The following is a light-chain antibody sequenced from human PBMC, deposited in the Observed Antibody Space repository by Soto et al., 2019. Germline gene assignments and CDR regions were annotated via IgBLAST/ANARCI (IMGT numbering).Light chain of an antibody. CDR2: EVS. Sequence: QSALTQPASVSGSPGQSITISCTGTSSDVGDYNYVSWYQQHPGKAPKLVIYEVSNRPSGVSNRFSGSKSGNTASLTISGLQAEDEADYYCSSYTSSSTLVFGGGTKVTVL. V-gene: IGLV2-14*01. CDR3: SSYTSSSTLV. CDR1: SSDVGDYNY. J-gene: IGLJ2*01.